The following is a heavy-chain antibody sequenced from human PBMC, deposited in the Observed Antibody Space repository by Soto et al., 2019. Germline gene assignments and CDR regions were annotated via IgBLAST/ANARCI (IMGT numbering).Heavy chain of an antibody. CDR2: IPYDGSNK. J-gene: IGHJ6*03. V-gene: IGHV3-30*18. CDR3: AKDGKANYDFWSARGYYMDV. Sequence: PGGSLGLPCGASWFNFSSLGGPRVLPAPGKGLGWVAVIPYDGSNKYYADSVKGRFTISRDNSKNTLYLQMNSLRAEDTAVYYCAKDGKANYDFWSARGYYMDVWGKGTTVTVSS. D-gene: IGHD3-3*01. CDR1: WFNFSSLG.